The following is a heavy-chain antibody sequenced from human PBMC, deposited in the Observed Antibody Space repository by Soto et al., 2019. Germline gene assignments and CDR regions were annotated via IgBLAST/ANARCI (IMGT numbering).Heavy chain of an antibody. CDR3: ARDPWAADY. J-gene: IGHJ4*02. D-gene: IGHD3-16*01. Sequence: EVQLVESGGGLVQPGGSLRLSCAASGFTVSTKYMSWVRHAPGKGLEWVSVIYSGGSTFYADSVRGRFTISRDNSKNTVNLQMHSLRAEDTAVYYCARDPWAADYWGQGTLVTVSS. V-gene: IGHV3-66*01. CDR2: IYSGGST. CDR1: GFTVSTKY.